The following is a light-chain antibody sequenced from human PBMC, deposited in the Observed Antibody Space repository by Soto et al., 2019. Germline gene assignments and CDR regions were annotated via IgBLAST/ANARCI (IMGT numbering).Light chain of an antibody. J-gene: IGKJ1*01. CDR1: QTVSSN. Sequence: EIILTQSPDTLSLSPGERATLSCRASQTVSSNYLAWCQQRPGQAPRLLIYGASTRAAGIPDRFSGSGSGTDFTLTISSLQSEDFAVYYCQQYNGWPWTFGLGTMVDIK. CDR2: GAS. V-gene: IGKV3D-15*01. CDR3: QQYNGWPWT.